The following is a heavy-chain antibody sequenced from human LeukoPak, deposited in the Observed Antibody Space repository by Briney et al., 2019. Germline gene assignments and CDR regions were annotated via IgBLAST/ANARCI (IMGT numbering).Heavy chain of an antibody. Sequence: SETLSLTCTVSGGSISSYYWSWIRQPPGKGLEWIGYIYYSGSTNYNPSLKSRVTISVHTSKNQFSLKLSSVTAADTAVYYCARRYCSSTSCWFDPWGRGTLVSVSS. CDR3: ARRYCSSTSCWFDP. CDR1: GGSISSYY. CDR2: IYYSGST. V-gene: IGHV4-59*08. J-gene: IGHJ5*02. D-gene: IGHD2-2*01.